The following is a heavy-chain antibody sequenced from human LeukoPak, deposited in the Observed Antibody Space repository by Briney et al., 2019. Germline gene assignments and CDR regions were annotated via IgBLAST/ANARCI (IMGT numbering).Heavy chain of an antibody. CDR1: GGSIITNNYF. Sequence: SETLSLTCTVSGGSIITNNYFWAWIRQSPGKGLEWVGSIYYSGSTYYNPSLKSRLTISVDTSKNQFSLRLASVTAADAALYYCATQRQFPRDSSSGTDSQSPFDPSYVYYGVDVWGQGTTVTVSS. CDR3: ATQRQFPRDSSSGTDSQSPFDPSYVYYGVDV. J-gene: IGHJ6*02. V-gene: IGHV4-39*01. CDR2: IYYSGST. D-gene: IGHD3-10*01.